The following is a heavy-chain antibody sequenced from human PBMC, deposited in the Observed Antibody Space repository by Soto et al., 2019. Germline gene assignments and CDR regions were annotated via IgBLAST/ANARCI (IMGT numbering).Heavy chain of an antibody. Sequence: QVYLVESGRGLVNPGGSLRLSCAASVFTFSDYYMTWIRQAPGKGLEWVAYITSSGTTMSHADSVKGRFTISRDNAKNSLYLEMNSLRDDDTAVYYCARAGGSGWSLDFWGQGTLVTVSS. J-gene: IGHJ4*02. CDR3: ARAGGSGWSLDF. CDR2: ITSSGTTM. D-gene: IGHD6-19*01. CDR1: VFTFSDYY. V-gene: IGHV3-11*01.